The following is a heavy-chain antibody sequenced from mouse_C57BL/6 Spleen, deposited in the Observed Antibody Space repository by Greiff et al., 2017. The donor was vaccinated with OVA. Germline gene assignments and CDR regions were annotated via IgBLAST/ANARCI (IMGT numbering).Heavy chain of an antibody. Sequence: EVQLVESGPELVKPGASVKISCKASGYSFTGYYMNWVKQSPEKSLEWIGEINPSTGGTTYNQKFKAKATLTVDKSSSTAYMQLKSLTSEDSAVYYCARSGGYFDVWGTGTTVTVSS. CDR1: GYSFTGYY. J-gene: IGHJ1*03. D-gene: IGHD4-1*01. CDR2: INPSTGGT. V-gene: IGHV1-42*01. CDR3: ARSGGYFDV.